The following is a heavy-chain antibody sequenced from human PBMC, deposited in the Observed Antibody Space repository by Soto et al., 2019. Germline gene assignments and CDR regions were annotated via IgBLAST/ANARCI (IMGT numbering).Heavy chain of an antibody. J-gene: IGHJ2*01. CDR1: GDSISNFY. CDR2: LSSSGRS. D-gene: IGHD2-8*01. Sequence: QVRLQESGPGLVKPSETLSLTCTVSGDSISNFYWSWIRQPAGKGLESLGRLSSSGRSNYNPSLQSRVAMSLDTSKNQFSLRLTSLTAADTAVYFCARGMGRYFDLWGRGTLVTVFS. CDR3: ARGMGRYFDL. V-gene: IGHV4-4*07.